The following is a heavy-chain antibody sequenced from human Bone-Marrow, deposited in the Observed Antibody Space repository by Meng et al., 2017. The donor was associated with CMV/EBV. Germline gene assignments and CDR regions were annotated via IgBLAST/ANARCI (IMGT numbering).Heavy chain of an antibody. J-gene: IGHJ3*02. V-gene: IGHV4-34*01. CDR1: GGSFSGYY. CDR3: ARENGGADAFDI. Sequence: SETLSLTCAVYGGSFSGYYWSWIRQPPGKGLEWIGEINHSGSTNYNPSLKSRVTISVDTSKNQFSLKLSAVTAADTAVYYCARENGGADAFDIWGQGTMVTFSS. CDR2: INHSGST.